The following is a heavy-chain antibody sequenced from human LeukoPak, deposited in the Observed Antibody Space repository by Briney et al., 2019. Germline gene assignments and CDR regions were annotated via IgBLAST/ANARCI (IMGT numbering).Heavy chain of an antibody. CDR3: AKVWDDTLTGYIVMYMDV. J-gene: IGHJ6*03. Sequence: GGSLRLSCAASGFTFSSYEMNWVRQAPGKGLEWVAFIRYDGSNKYYADSVKGRFTISRDNSKNTLYLQMNSLRAEDTAVYYCAKVWDDTLTGYIVMYMDVWGKGTTVTISS. CDR2: IRYDGSNK. CDR1: GFTFSSYE. V-gene: IGHV3-30*02. D-gene: IGHD3-9*01.